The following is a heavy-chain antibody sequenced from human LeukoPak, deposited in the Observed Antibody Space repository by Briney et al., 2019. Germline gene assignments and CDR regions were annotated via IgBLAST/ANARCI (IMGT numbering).Heavy chain of an antibody. CDR2: ISSSSSTI. V-gene: IGHV3-48*04. CDR1: GFTFSSYS. J-gene: IGHJ4*02. Sequence: PGGSLRLSCAASGFTFSSYSMNWVRQAPGKGLEWVSYISSSSSTIYYADSVKGRFTIYRDNAKNSLYLQMNSLRPEDTALYYCATNGGGDSGYGNFDYWGQGTLVTVSS. D-gene: IGHD5-12*01. CDR3: ATNGGGDSGYGNFDY.